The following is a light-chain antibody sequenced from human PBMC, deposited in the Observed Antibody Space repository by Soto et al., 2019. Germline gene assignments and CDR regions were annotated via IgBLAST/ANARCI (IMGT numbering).Light chain of an antibody. Sequence: AIQMTQSPSSLSASVGDRVTITCRASQGIKNDVAWYQQKPGKAPKLLIYAAFSLQSGVPPRFSGSGSGTEFTITINRLQTEDFATYYCLQDYNYPYTCGQGTKLEIK. J-gene: IGKJ2*01. CDR1: QGIKND. V-gene: IGKV1-6*01. CDR2: AAF. CDR3: LQDYNYPYT.